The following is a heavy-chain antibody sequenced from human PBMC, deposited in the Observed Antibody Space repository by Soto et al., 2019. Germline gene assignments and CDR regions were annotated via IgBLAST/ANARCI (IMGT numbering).Heavy chain of an antibody. V-gene: IGHV4-30-4*08. J-gene: IGHJ4*02. CDR3: ARDSPYYYDSSGLPQSGY. D-gene: IGHD3-22*01. CDR1: VGSTRSGGDC. Sequence: TRAPACSFPVGSTRSGGDCWRRIRQPPGKGLEWIGYIYYGGSTYYNPSLKSRVTISVDTSKNQFSLKLSSVTAADTAVYYCARDSPYYYDSSGLPQSGYWGQGTLVTVSS. CDR2: IYYGGST.